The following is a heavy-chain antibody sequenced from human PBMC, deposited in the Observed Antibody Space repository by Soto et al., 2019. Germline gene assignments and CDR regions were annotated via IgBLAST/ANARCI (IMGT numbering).Heavy chain of an antibody. CDR1: GGSFSGYY. J-gene: IGHJ5*02. Sequence: PSETLSLTCAVYGGSFSGYYWSWIRQPPGKGLEWIGEINHSGSTNYNPSLKGRVTISVDTSKNQFSLKLSSVTAADTAVYYCARGVGFRLHSFDPWGQGTLVTVSS. CDR2: INHSGST. CDR3: ARGVGFRLHSFDP. V-gene: IGHV4-34*01. D-gene: IGHD2-15*01.